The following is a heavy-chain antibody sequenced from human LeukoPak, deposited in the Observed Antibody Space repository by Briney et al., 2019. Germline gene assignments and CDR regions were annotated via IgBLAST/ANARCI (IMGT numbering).Heavy chain of an antibody. CDR3: AREEGYSSGSYGGGY. V-gene: IGHV3-7*01. CDR2: IKQDTSEK. Sequence: GSLRLSCAASGFTFSSYWMTWVRQAPGKGLEWVANIKQDTSEKYYVDSVKGRFTISRDNAKNSLHLQMNSLRAEDTAVYYCAREEGYSSGSYGGGYWGQGTLVTVAS. D-gene: IGHD6-19*01. CDR1: GFTFSSYW. J-gene: IGHJ4*02.